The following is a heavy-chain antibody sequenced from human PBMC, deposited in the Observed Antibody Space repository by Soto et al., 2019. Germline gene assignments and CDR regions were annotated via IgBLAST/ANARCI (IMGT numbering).Heavy chain of an antibody. D-gene: IGHD2-2*01. V-gene: IGHV1-69*06. CDR3: ARNLYCSSTSCYLPSYYYGMDV. CDR2: IIPLFGTA. J-gene: IGHJ6*02. Sequence: QVQLVQSGAEVKKPGSSVKVSCKASGGTFSSYAISWVRQAPGQGLEWMGGIIPLFGTANYAQKFQGRVTITADKSTSTAYMELSSLRSEDTARYYCARNLYCSSTSCYLPSYYYGMDVWGQGTTVTVSS. CDR1: GGTFSSYA.